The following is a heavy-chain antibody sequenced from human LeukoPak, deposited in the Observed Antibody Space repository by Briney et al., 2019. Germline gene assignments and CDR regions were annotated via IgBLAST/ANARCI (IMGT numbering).Heavy chain of an antibody. Sequence: GGSLRLSCAASGFTFSSYAMHWVRQAPGKGLEWVAVISYDGSNKYYADSVKGRFTISRDNSKNTQYLQMNSLRAEDTAVYYCARLTGGYYFDYWGQGTLVTVSS. CDR1: GFTFSSYA. V-gene: IGHV3-30*14. D-gene: IGHD7-27*01. CDR3: ARLTGGYYFDY. J-gene: IGHJ4*02. CDR2: ISYDGSNK.